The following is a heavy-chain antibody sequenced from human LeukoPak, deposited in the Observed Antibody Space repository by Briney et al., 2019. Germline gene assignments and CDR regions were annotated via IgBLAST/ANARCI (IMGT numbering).Heavy chain of an antibody. D-gene: IGHD1-1*01. CDR1: GYTFTSYD. CDR2: MNPNSGNT. V-gene: IGHV1-8*01. J-gene: IGHJ6*02. CDR3: ARLEDYYYYYGMDV. Sequence: ASVKVSCKASGYTFTSYDIHWVRQATGQGLAWMGWMNPNSGNTGYAQKFQGRVTMTRNTSISTAYMELSSLRSEDTAVYYCARLEDYYYYYGMDVWGRGTTVTVSS.